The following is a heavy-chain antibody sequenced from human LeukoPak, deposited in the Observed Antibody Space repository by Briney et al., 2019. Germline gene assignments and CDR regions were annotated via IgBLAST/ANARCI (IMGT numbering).Heavy chain of an antibody. J-gene: IGHJ4*02. CDR2: ISGDGVTT. D-gene: IGHD3-22*01. V-gene: IGHV3-43*02. CDR3: AKGVNTVSFTFDY. Sequence: GGSLRLSCAASGFTFDDYAIHWVRQAPGKGLEWVSLISGDGVTTHYADSVKGRFTISRDNSKDSLYLQMDSLRAEDTAVYFCAKGVNTVSFTFDYWGQGTLVTVSS. CDR1: GFTFDDYA.